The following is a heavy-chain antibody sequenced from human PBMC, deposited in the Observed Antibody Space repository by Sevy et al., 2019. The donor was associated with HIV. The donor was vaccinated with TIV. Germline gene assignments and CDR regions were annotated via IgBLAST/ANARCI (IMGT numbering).Heavy chain of an antibody. D-gene: IGHD2-2*01. J-gene: IGHJ3*02. CDR2: INSDGSNT. V-gene: IGHV3-74*01. CDR3: ARVENLGYCSSTSCSYAFDI. CDR1: GFSFSTYW. Sequence: GGSLRLSCAASGFSFSTYWMHWVRQAPGKGLVWVSRINSDGSNTNYADSVKGRFTISRDNAKNTLYLQMNSLRAEYTAVYYCARVENLGYCSSTSCSYAFDIWGQGSMVTVSS.